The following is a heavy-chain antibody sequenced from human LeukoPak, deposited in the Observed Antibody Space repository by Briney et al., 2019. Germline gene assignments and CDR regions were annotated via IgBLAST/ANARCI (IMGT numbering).Heavy chain of an antibody. CDR2: IYYSGST. CDR3: ARGLRYFDWLLEGFDY. J-gene: IGHJ4*02. CDR1: GGSIGSGGYY. V-gene: IGHV4-31*03. Sequence: SQTLPLTCTISGGSIGSGGYYWSWIRQHPGNGLEWIGYIYYSGSTYYNPSLKSRVTISVDTSKNQFSLKLSSVTAADTAVYYCARGLRYFDWLLEGFDYWGQGTLVTVSS. D-gene: IGHD3-9*01.